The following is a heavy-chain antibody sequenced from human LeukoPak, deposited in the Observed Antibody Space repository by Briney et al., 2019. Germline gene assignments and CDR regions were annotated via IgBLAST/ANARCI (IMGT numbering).Heavy chain of an antibody. V-gene: IGHV3-11*01. CDR3: ARDSAANIEAYFDY. J-gene: IGHJ4*02. Sequence: GGSLRLSCAASGFTFSDYYMTSIRQAPGKGLEWVSYISSSGSPIYYADSVKGRFTISRDNAKNSLYLQMNSLRAEDTAVYYCARDSAANIEAYFDYWGQGTLVTVSS. CDR1: GFTFSDYY. D-gene: IGHD2/OR15-2a*01. CDR2: ISSSGSPI.